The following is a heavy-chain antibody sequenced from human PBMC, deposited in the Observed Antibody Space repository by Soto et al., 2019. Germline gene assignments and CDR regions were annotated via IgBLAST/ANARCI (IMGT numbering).Heavy chain of an antibody. D-gene: IGHD3-16*01. V-gene: IGHV1-18*01. CDR1: GYTFTSYG. CDR3: ARMGDVPYYYYGMDV. CDR2: INGYNGNT. Sequence: QVQLVQSGAEVKKPGASVKVSCKASGYTFTSYGITWVRQAPGQGLEWLGWINGYNGNTNYAQKLQGRVTMTTDPSXXTAYMELRSLRSDDTAVYYCARMGDVPYYYYGMDVWGQGTTVTVSS. J-gene: IGHJ6*02.